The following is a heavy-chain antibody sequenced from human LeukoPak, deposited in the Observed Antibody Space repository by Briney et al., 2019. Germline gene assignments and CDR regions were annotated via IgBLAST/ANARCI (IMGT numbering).Heavy chain of an antibody. CDR3: ARGHRPSGQSYGLTYYFDY. CDR1: GGSISSYY. Sequence: SETLSLTCTVSGGSISSYYWTWIRQPAGTGLEWLGRVYTSGTINYNPSLKSRVTMSIDTSKNQFSLKLTSVTAADTAVYFCARGHRPSGQSYGLTYYFDYWGQGTLVTVSS. J-gene: IGHJ4*02. V-gene: IGHV4-4*07. CDR2: VYTSGTI. D-gene: IGHD3-16*01.